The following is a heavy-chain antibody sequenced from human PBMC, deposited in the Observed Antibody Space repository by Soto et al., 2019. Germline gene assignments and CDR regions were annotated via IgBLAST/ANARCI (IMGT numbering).Heavy chain of an antibody. D-gene: IGHD3-3*01. J-gene: IGHJ4*02. V-gene: IGHV1-46*03. Sequence: ASVKVSCKASGYTFTSYYMHWVRQAPGQGLEWMGIINPSGGSTSYAQKFQGRVTMTRDTSTSTVYMELSSLRSEDTAVYYCARVAAFVRSGYYTHFDYWGQGTLITVSS. CDR1: GYTFTSYY. CDR3: ARVAAFVRSGYYTHFDY. CDR2: INPSGGST.